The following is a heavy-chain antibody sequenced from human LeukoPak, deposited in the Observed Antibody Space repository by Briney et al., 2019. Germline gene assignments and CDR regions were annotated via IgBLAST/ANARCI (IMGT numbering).Heavy chain of an antibody. CDR3: ARVAGMDYYYYYMDV. CDR2: IYTSGST. CDR1: GGSISSGSYY. Sequence: SETLSLTCTVSGGSISSGSYYWSWIRQPAGKGLEWIGRIYTSGSTNCNPSLKSRVTISVDTSKNQFSLKLSSVTAADTAVYYCARVAGMDYYYYYMDVWGKGTTVTVSS. V-gene: IGHV4-61*02. D-gene: IGHD6-19*01. J-gene: IGHJ6*03.